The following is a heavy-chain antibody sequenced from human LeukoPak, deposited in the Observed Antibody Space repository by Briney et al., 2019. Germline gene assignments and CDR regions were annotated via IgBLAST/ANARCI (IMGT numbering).Heavy chain of an antibody. V-gene: IGHV4-59*01. Sequence: SETLSLTCTVSGGSISSYYWSWIRQPPGKGLEWIGYIYYSGSTNYNPSLKSRVTISVDTSKNQFSLKLSSVTAADTAVYYCAREPLFSNYYNISVLDYWGQETLVTVSS. J-gene: IGHJ4*02. CDR2: IYYSGST. CDR1: GGSISSYY. CDR3: AREPLFSNYYNISVLDY. D-gene: IGHD3-22*01.